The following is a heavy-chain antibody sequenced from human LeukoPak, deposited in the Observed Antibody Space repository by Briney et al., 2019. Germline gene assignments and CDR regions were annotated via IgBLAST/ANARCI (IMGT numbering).Heavy chain of an antibody. CDR2: IYYSGST. CDR3: ARLPNWNKYYFDC. V-gene: IGHV4-39*01. D-gene: IGHD1/OR15-1a*01. Sequence: SETLSLTCTVSGGSISSSSYYWSWIRQPPGKGLEWIGSIYYSGSTYYNPSLKSRVTISVDTSKNQFSLKLSSVTAADTAVYYCARLPNWNKYYFDCWGQGTLVTVSS. J-gene: IGHJ4*02. CDR1: GGSISSSSYY.